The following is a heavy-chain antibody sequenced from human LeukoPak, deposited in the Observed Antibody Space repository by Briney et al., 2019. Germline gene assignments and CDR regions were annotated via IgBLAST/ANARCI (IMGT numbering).Heavy chain of an antibody. CDR1: GFTFSSYA. Sequence: GGSLRLSCAASGFTFSSYAMSWVRQAPGKGLEWVSSISGSGGSTYYADSVKGRFTISRDNSKNTLYLQMNSLRAEDTAVYYCAKDGHDSSGYYSSNWFDPWGQGTLVTVPS. J-gene: IGHJ5*02. CDR2: ISGSGGST. V-gene: IGHV3-23*01. CDR3: AKDGHDSSGYYSSNWFDP. D-gene: IGHD3-22*01.